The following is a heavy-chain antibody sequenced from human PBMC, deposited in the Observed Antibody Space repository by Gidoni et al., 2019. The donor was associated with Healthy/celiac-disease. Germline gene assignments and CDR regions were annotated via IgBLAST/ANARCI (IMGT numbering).Heavy chain of an antibody. Sequence: QVTLRESGPALVKPTQTLTLTCTFSGFSLSTSGMCVSWIRQPPGKALEWLARIDWDDDQYYSTSLKTRLTISKDTSKNQVVLTMTNMDPVDTATYYCARTSGSYYNGDWFDPWGQGTLVTVSS. CDR1: GFSLSTSGMC. D-gene: IGHD3-10*01. J-gene: IGHJ5*02. V-gene: IGHV2-70*15. CDR3: ARTSGSYYNGDWFDP. CDR2: IDWDDDQ.